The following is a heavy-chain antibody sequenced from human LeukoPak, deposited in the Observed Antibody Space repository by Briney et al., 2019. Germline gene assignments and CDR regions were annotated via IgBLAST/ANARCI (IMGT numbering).Heavy chain of an antibody. V-gene: IGHV3-30*02. CDR2: IRYDGSNK. CDR3: ARGDDIVGVPAAHADY. D-gene: IGHD2-2*01. J-gene: IGHJ4*02. CDR1: GFTFSSYG. Sequence: GGSLRLSCAASGFTFSSYGMHWVRQAPGKGLEWVAFIRYDGSNKYYADSVKGRFTISRDNSENTLYLQMNSLRAEDTAVYYCARGDDIVGVPAAHADYWGQGTLVTVSS.